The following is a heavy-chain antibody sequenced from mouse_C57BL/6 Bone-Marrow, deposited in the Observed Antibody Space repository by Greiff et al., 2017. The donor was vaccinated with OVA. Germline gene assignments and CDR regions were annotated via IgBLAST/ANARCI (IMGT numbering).Heavy chain of an antibody. D-gene: IGHD4-1*01. CDR1: GFTFSSYA. CDR2: ISSGGDYI. Sequence: EVKLMESGEGLVKPGGSLKLSCAASGFTFSSYAMSWVRQTPEKRLEWVAYISSGGDYIYYADTVKGRFTISRDNARNTLYLQMSSLKSEDTAMYYCTSNWDRGFAYWGQGTLVTVSA. J-gene: IGHJ3*01. V-gene: IGHV5-9-1*02. CDR3: TSNWDRGFAY.